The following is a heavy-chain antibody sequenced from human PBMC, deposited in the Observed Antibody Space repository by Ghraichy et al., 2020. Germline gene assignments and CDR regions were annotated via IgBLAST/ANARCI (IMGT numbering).Heavy chain of an antibody. CDR3: ARDLIAAAEYYYYGMDV. CDR1: GFILSSYT. V-gene: IGHV3-21*01. D-gene: IGHD6-13*01. J-gene: IGHJ6*02. CDR2: ISSSSSYI. Sequence: GGSLRLSCAASGFILSSYTMNWVRQAPGKGLEWVSSISSSSSYIYHADSVKGRFTISRDNAKNSLYLQMNSLRAEDTAVYYCARDLIAAAEYYYYGMDVWGQGTTVIVSS.